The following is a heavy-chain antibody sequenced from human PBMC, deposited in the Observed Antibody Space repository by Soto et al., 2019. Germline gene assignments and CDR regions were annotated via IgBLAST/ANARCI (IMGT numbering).Heavy chain of an antibody. CDR2: ISSDGDLR. V-gene: IGHV3-23*01. J-gene: IGHJ4*02. CDR3: AKVRQRFLDILTGATNFDS. D-gene: IGHD3-9*01. Sequence: EVHLLGSGGDLVKPGGSLRLSCEVSGFTFNNFAMSWVRQSPGKGLEWVSTISSDGDLRHYAESVKGRFTISRDNSKSSLFLQMNSLRAEDTALYLCAKVRQRFLDILTGATNFDSWGQGTLVTVSS. CDR1: GFTFNNFA.